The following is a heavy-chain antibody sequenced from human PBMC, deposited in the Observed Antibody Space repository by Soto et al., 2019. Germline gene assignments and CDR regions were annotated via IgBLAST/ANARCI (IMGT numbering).Heavy chain of an antibody. J-gene: IGHJ3*01. CDR2: ISIRGDYR. D-gene: IGHD4-17*01. CDR1: GFTFSSSG. Sequence: EGQLLQSGGGLVQPGESLRLSCAASGFTFSSSGMSWVRQAPGKGLEWVSSISIRGDYRYYADSVKGRFTISRDNSKITLYLQMSSLTAEDTARYYCASHGGFDLWGQGTMVAVSS. V-gene: IGHV3-23*01. CDR3: ASHGGFDL.